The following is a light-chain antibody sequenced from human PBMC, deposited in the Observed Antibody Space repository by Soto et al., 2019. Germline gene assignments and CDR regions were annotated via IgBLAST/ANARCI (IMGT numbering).Light chain of an antibody. V-gene: IGKV1-5*03. Sequence: IQMTPSPSTLSASVGDRVTITCRASQSISSWLAWYQQKPGTAPKLLIYKASTLQSGVPSRFSGSGSGTEFTLTISSLQPDDFATYYCQQYSDNWTFGQGTKVDIK. CDR1: QSISSW. CDR2: KAS. J-gene: IGKJ1*01. CDR3: QQYSDNWT.